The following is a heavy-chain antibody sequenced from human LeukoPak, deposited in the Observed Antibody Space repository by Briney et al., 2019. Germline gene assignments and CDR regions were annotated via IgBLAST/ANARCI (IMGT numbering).Heavy chain of an antibody. Sequence: ASVKVSCTASGYSFSTYAISWVRQAPGQGLEWIGWISVFNGDTKYGQRFQGRVTMTTDASSNTAYMDLRSLRSDDTAVYYCARVGSFVGAPAAPLDNWAQGTRVIVSS. V-gene: IGHV1-18*01. CDR2: ISVFNGDT. J-gene: IGHJ4*03. CDR1: GYSFSTYA. D-gene: IGHD2-2*01. CDR3: ARVGSFVGAPAAPLDN.